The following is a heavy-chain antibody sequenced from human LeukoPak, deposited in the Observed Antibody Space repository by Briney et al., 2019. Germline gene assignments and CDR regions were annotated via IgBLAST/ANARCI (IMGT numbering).Heavy chain of an antibody. CDR3: AREGGGSYRRGYFDY. CDR2: INSDGSST. J-gene: IGHJ4*02. Sequence: GGSLRLSCAASGFTFSSYWMHWVRQAPGKGLVWVSRINSDGSSTSYADSVKGRFTISRDNAKNTLYLQMNSLRAEDTAVYYCAREGGGSYRRGYFDYWGQGTLVTVSS. D-gene: IGHD1-26*01. CDR1: GFTFSSYW. V-gene: IGHV3-74*01.